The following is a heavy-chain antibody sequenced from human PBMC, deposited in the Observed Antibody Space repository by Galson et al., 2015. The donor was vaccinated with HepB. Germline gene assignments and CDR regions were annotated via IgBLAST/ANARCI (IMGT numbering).Heavy chain of an antibody. V-gene: IGHV5-51*03. CDR2: IHPADSHT. CDR3: ARVGGVTVRGLPLYYFDS. J-gene: IGHJ4*02. D-gene: IGHD3-16*01. Sequence: QSGAEVKKPGESLRISCKGSGYSFAGYWIAWLRQMPGIGLEWMGVIHPADSHTRYSPSFQGQVTISADKSISTAYLQWNDLKASDTAIFYCARVGGVTVRGLPLYYFDSWGQGTLVTVSS. CDR1: GYSFAGYW.